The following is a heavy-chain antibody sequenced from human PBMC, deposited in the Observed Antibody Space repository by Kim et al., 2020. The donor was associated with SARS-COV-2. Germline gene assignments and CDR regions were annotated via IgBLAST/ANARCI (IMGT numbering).Heavy chain of an antibody. CDR3: ALHYYDSRGYLYFDY. D-gene: IGHD3-22*01. Sequence: QKLQGRVTMTTDTSTSTAYMELRSLRSDDTAVYYCALHYYDSRGYLYFDYWGQGTLVTVSS. J-gene: IGHJ4*02. V-gene: IGHV1-18*01.